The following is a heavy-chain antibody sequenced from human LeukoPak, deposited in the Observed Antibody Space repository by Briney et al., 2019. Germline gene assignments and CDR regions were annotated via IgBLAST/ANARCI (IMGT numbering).Heavy chain of an antibody. CDR2: INHSGST. CDR1: GGSFSGYY. Sequence: PSETLSLTCAVYGGSFSGYYWSWIRQPPGKGLEWIGEINHSGSTNYNPSLKSRVTISVDTSKNQFSLKLSSVTAADTAVYYCARGGYCSSTSCYILRSYYYYMDVWGKGTTVTVSS. J-gene: IGHJ6*03. D-gene: IGHD2-2*02. CDR3: ARGGYCSSTSCYILRSYYYYMDV. V-gene: IGHV4-34*01.